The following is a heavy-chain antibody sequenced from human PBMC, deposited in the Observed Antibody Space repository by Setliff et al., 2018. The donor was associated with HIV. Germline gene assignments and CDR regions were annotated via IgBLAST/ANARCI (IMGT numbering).Heavy chain of an antibody. Sequence: PSETLSLTGTVSGASISSYYWSWIRQPPGKGLEWIGFINYTGNTNYNPSLKSRVTMSTDTSKKQLSLKLNSVTAADTAVYYCARHWNYDAGLDPFNIWGQGTMVTVSS. D-gene: IGHD1-7*01. CDR3: ARHWNYDAGLDPFNI. CDR2: INYTGNT. V-gene: IGHV4-59*08. J-gene: IGHJ3*02. CDR1: GASISSYY.